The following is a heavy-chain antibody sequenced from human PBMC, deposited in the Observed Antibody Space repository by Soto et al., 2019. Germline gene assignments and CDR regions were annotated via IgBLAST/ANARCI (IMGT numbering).Heavy chain of an antibody. D-gene: IGHD4-17*01. CDR1: GFTFSSYA. CDR2: ISYDGSNK. Sequence: GGSLRLSCAASGFTFSSYAMRWVRQAPGKGLEWVAVISYDGSNKYYADSVKGRFTISRDNSKNTLYLQMNSLRAEDTAVYYCARASPHDYGDYGAFDIWGQGTMVTVSS. CDR3: ARASPHDYGDYGAFDI. J-gene: IGHJ3*02. V-gene: IGHV3-30-3*01.